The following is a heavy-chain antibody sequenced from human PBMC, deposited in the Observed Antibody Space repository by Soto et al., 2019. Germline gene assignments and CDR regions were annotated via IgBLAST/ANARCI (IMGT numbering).Heavy chain of an antibody. J-gene: IGHJ5*02. D-gene: IGHD3-10*01. V-gene: IGHV1-69*02. CDR3: ARITMVRGQVDP. CDR2: IIPILGIA. Sequence: QVQLVQSGAEVKKPGSSVKVSCKASGGTFSSYTISWVRQAPGQGLEWMGRIIPILGIANYAQKFQGRVTITADKSTSSAYMEVSSLRSEDTAVYYCARITMVRGQVDPWGQGTLVSVSS. CDR1: GGTFSSYT.